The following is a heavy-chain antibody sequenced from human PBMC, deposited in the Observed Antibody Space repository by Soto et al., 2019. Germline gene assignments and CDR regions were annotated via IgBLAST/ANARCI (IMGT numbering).Heavy chain of an antibody. J-gene: IGHJ5*02. Sequence: QVQLVQSGAEVKKPGSSVKVSCKASGVTFSSYAISWVRQAPGQGLEWMGGIIPIFGTANYAQKFQGRVTITADESTSTAYMELSSLRSEDTAVYYCARDLPADDGGIYNWFDPWGQGTLVTVSS. V-gene: IGHV1-69*01. CDR3: ARDLPADDGGIYNWFDP. CDR1: GVTFSSYA. CDR2: IIPIFGTA. D-gene: IGHD6-13*01.